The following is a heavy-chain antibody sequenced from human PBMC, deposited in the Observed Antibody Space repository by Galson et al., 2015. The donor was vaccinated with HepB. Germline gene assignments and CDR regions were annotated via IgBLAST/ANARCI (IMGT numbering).Heavy chain of an antibody. Sequence: SVKASCKASGYTFTSYGISWVRQAPGQGLEWMGWISAYNGNTNYAQKLQGRVTMTTDTSTSTAYMELRSLRSDDTAVYYCARDAGLFPLLTADIVVVPNEESYQAHDAFDIWGQGTMVTVSS. CDR3: ARDAGLFPLLTADIVVVPNEESYQAHDAFDI. D-gene: IGHD2-2*01. V-gene: IGHV1-18*01. CDR1: GYTFTSYG. CDR2: ISAYNGNT. J-gene: IGHJ3*02.